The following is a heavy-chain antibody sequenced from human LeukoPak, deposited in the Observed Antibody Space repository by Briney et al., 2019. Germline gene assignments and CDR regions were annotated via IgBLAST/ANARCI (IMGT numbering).Heavy chain of an antibody. CDR3: AKDRGGWLQFIFDY. J-gene: IGHJ4*02. CDR1: GFTVSSNY. Sequence: GALRLSCAASGFTVSSNYMSWDRQAPGKGLEWVSVIYSGGSTYYADSVKGRFTISRDNSKNTLYLQMNSLRAEDTAVYYCAKDRGGWLQFIFDYWGQGTLVTVSS. V-gene: IGHV3-53*01. D-gene: IGHD5-24*01. CDR2: IYSGGST.